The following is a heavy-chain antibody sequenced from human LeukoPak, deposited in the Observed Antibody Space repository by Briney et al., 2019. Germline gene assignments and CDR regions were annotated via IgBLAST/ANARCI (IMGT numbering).Heavy chain of an antibody. Sequence: GGSLRLSCAASGFTFSNYGMNWVRQAPGKGLEWVSSISSTSSYIYYADSVKGRLTISRENAKNSVSLQMTRLSAEDTAVYYCARHGGGAYYYGSGAEFDYWGQGTLVTVSS. CDR1: GFTFSNYG. CDR3: ARHGGGAYYYGSGAEFDY. D-gene: IGHD3-10*01. J-gene: IGHJ4*02. CDR2: ISSTSSYI. V-gene: IGHV3-21*01.